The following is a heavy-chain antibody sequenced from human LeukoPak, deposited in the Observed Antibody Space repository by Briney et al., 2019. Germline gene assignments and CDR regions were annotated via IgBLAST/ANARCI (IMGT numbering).Heavy chain of an antibody. CDR1: GFTFSDYY. CDR3: AKAAVAGTVTNWFDP. CDR2: MSSSGTTI. V-gene: IGHV3-11*01. Sequence: GGSLRLSCAASGFTFSDYYMSWIRQAPGKGLEWVSYMSSSGTTIYYTDSVKGRFTISRDNSKNSLYLQMNSLRTEDTALYYCAKAAVAGTVTNWFDPWGQGTLVTVSS. J-gene: IGHJ5*02. D-gene: IGHD6-19*01.